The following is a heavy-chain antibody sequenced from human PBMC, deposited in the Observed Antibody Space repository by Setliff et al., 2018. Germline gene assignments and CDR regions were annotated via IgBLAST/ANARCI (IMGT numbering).Heavy chain of an antibody. V-gene: IGHV4-59*04. Sequence: SETLSLTCVVYGGSFSNYYWGWIRQSPGTGLEWIGSIFYNGMAYYNPSLKSRVTMSVDTSKNQFSLNLTSVTAADTAVYYCARASVVHAIAVGYWGQGTLVTVSS. CDR1: GGSFSNYY. CDR3: ARASVVHAIAVGY. D-gene: IGHD2-15*01. J-gene: IGHJ4*02. CDR2: IFYNGMA.